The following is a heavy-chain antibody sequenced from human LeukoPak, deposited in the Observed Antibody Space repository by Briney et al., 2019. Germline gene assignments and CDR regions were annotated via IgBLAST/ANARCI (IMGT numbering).Heavy chain of an antibody. CDR2: INPNSGGT. CDR1: GYTXTGYY. V-gene: IGHV1-2*02. D-gene: IGHD1-26*01. J-gene: IGHJ4*02. Sequence: ASVKVSCKASGYTXTGYYMHWVRQAPGQGLEWMGWINPNSGGTNYAQKFQGRVTMTRDTSISTAYMELSSLRSDDTAVYYCARFPSLLPFDYWGQGTLVTVSS. CDR3: ARFPSLLPFDY.